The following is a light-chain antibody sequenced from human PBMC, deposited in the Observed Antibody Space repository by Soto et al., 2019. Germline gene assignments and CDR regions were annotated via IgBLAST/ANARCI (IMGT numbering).Light chain of an antibody. V-gene: IGKV3-20*01. Sequence: VLTQSPATLSSSPEERATLSCGASQSVSSTYLAWYQQRPGQAPRLLIYGTSTRATGIPDRFSGSGSGTDFTLTINRLEPEDFALYYCQQYGYSPRTLGQGTKVEFK. CDR2: GTS. J-gene: IGKJ1*01. CDR3: QQYGYSPRT. CDR1: QSVSSTY.